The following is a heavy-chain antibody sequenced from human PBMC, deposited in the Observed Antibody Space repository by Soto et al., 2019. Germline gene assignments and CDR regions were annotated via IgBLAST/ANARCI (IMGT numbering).Heavy chain of an antibody. D-gene: IGHD1-7*01. CDR2: INHSGST. J-gene: IGHJ6*03. CDR3: ARGLELLRVYYMDV. V-gene: IGHV4-34*01. Sequence: QVQLQQWGAGLLKPSETLSLTCAVYGGSFSGYYWSWIRQPPGKGLEWIGEINHSGSTTSNPSLKSRVTISVDTSKNQFSLKLSSVTAADTAVYYCARGLELLRVYYMDVWGKGTTVTVSS. CDR1: GGSFSGYY.